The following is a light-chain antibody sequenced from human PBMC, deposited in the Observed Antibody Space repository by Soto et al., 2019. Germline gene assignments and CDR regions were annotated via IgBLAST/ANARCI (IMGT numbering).Light chain of an antibody. CDR1: DIASKS. J-gene: IGLJ1*01. Sequence: SYELTQPRSVSVAPGQTARISCGGNDIASKSVHWAQQKPSQAPVLVVYYDNDRPSGIPERFSGSNSGDTATLTISRVEAGDEADYYCQVWDSSSDHYVFGSGTKVTVL. CDR2: YDN. V-gene: IGLV3-21*02. CDR3: QVWDSSSDHYV.